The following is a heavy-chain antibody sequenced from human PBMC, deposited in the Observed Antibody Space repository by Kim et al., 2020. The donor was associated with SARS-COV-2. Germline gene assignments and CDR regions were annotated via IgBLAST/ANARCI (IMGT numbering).Heavy chain of an antibody. CDR1: GGSISSYF. V-gene: IGHV4-4*07. J-gene: IGHJ4*02. Sequence: SETLSLTCTVSGGSISSYFWSWIRQPAGKGLEWIGRIYSSGSTNYNPSPSLKSRVTMSVDTSKNQFSLKLSPVTAADTAVYYCARGDVAGKTWPYDYWGQGTLVTVSS. D-gene: IGHD2-21*01. CDR3: ARGDVAGKTWPYDY. CDR2: IYSSGST.